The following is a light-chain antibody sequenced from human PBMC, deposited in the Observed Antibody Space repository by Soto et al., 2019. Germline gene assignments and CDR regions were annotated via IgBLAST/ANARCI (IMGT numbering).Light chain of an antibody. Sequence: EIVMTQSPATLSVSPGDRATLSCRASQSVSSNLAWYQQKGGQAPRLLIYGASTRATGIPSRFSGSGSGTEFTLTISSLQSEEFAVYYCQQYNNWPPITVDQGTRLEIK. CDR1: QSVSSN. CDR3: QQYNNWPPIT. V-gene: IGKV3-15*01. J-gene: IGKJ5*01. CDR2: GAS.